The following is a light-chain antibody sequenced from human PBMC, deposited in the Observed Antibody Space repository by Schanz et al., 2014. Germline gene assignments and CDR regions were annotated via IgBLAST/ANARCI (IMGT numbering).Light chain of an antibody. J-gene: IGLJ2*01. V-gene: IGLV2-14*02. Sequence: QSALTQPASVSGSPGQSITISCTGTSSDVGSNNLVSWYQQHPGKAPKLMIYEGTKRPLGVSNRFSGSKSANTASLTISGLQTDDEADYYCSSYTRTSALVLFGGGTKLTVL. CDR2: EGT. CDR1: SSDVGSNNL. CDR3: SSYTRTSALVL.